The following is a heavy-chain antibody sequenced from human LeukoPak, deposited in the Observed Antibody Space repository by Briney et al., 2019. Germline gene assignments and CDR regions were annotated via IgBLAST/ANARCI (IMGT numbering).Heavy chain of an antibody. J-gene: IGHJ4*02. CDR2: ISAYNGNT. Sequence: ASVTVSCKASGYTFTNYGFTWVRQAPGQGLEWMGWISAYNGNTNYAQKFQGRVTMTTDTSTSTAYMELRSLRSDDTAVYYCAKDFAGDYGDYWGQGTLVTVSS. CDR3: AKDFAGDYGDY. CDR1: GYTFTNYG. D-gene: IGHD2-15*01. V-gene: IGHV1-18*01.